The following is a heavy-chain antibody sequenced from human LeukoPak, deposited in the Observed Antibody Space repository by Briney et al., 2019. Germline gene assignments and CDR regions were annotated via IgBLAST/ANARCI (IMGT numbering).Heavy chain of an antibody. CDR2: VSYSGNT. CDR3: ARGYCSSTSCIFDY. CDR1: GGSISSYS. V-gene: IGHV4-59*01. D-gene: IGHD2-2*01. Sequence: SETLSLTCTVSGGSISSYSWTWIRHPPGKGLEWIGYVSYSGNTNYNPSLKSRVTISLDTSKNQFSLRLSSVTAADTAMYYCARGYCSSTSCIFDYWGQGTLVTVSS. J-gene: IGHJ4*02.